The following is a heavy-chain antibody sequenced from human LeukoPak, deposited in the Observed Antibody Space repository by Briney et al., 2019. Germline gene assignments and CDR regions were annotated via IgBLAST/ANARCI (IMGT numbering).Heavy chain of an antibody. CDR2: ISSSSSYI. Sequence: PGGSLRLSCAASRFTFSSYSMNWVRQAPGKGLEWVSSISSSSSYIYYADSVKGRFTISRDNAKNSLYLQMNSLRAEDTAVYYCAKDLGEWELLKFVDYWGQGTLVTVSS. D-gene: IGHD1-26*01. CDR3: AKDLGEWELLKFVDY. V-gene: IGHV3-21*01. J-gene: IGHJ4*02. CDR1: RFTFSSYS.